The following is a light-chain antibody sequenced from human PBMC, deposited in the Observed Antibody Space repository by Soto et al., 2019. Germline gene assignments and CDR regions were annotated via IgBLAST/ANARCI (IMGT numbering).Light chain of an antibody. CDR1: SSDVGNSNG. CDR3: SSYTSSSALYV. CDR2: DVN. Sequence: QSVLTQPPSVPGSPGQSVAISCTGTSSDVGNSNGVSWYHQPPGTAPKLIIYDVNNRPSGVPDRFSGSKSGNTASLTISGLQAEDEGDYYCSSYTSSSALYVFGTGTKVTVL. V-gene: IGLV2-18*02. J-gene: IGLJ1*01.